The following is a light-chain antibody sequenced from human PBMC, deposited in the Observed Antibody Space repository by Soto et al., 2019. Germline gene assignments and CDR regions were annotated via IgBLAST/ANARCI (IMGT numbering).Light chain of an antibody. CDR3: QQYKT. Sequence: DIQMTQSPSSLSASVGDRVTITCRGSQGISNWLAWYQQKPGKAPRLLIYKASSLASGVPSRVSGSGSGTEFTLTISSRQPDDFATYYCQQYKTFGQGTRV. CDR2: KAS. CDR1: QGISNW. V-gene: IGKV1-5*03. J-gene: IGKJ1*01.